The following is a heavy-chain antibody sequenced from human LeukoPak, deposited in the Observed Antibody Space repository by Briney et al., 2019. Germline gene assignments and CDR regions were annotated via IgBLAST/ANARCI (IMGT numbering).Heavy chain of an antibody. Sequence: PGGSLRLSCAASGFTFDDYGMSWVRQAPGKGLEWVSGINWNGGSTGYADSVKGRFTISRDNAKNSLYLQMNSLRAEDTALYYCARGQLLGDYYYYMDVWGKGTTVTVSS. CDR3: ARGQLLGDYYYYMDV. V-gene: IGHV3-20*04. J-gene: IGHJ6*03. CDR1: GFTFDDYG. D-gene: IGHD2-2*01. CDR2: INWNGGST.